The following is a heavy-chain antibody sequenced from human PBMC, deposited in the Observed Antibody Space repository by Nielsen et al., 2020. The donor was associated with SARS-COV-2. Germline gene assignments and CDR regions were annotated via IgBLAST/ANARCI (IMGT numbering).Heavy chain of an antibody. CDR1: GFTFSSYG. CDR3: AKGPGYGFYYGMDV. D-gene: IGHD3-9*01. Sequence: GESLKISCAASGFTFSSYGMHWVRQAPGKGLEWVAVISYDGSNKYYADSVKGRFTISRDNSKNTLYLQMNSLRAEDTAVYYCAKGPGYGFYYGMDVWGQGTTVTVSS. CDR2: ISYDGSNK. J-gene: IGHJ6*02. V-gene: IGHV3-30*18.